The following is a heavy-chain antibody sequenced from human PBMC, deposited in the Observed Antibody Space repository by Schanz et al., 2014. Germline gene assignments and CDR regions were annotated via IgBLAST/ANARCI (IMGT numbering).Heavy chain of an antibody. CDR3: AREWSSFDY. V-gene: IGHV4-59*02. CDR1: GGSVSTYK. D-gene: IGHD3-10*01. CDR2: ISYGGLS. Sequence: QVQLQESGPGLVKPSETLSLTCTVSGGSVSTYKWGWIRQPPGKGPEYIGLISYGGLSDYNPSLKSRVTISLDTYKNQFTLNLNSVTAADTAVYYCAREWSSFDYWGQGALVSVSS. J-gene: IGHJ4*02.